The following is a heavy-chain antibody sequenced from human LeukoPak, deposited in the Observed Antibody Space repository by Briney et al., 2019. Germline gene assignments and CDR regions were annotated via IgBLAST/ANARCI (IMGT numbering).Heavy chain of an antibody. D-gene: IGHD6-13*01. J-gene: IGHJ4*02. CDR1: GESFSGYY. V-gene: IGHV4-34*01. CDR2: INHSGST. CDR3: ARGYGSSWYYYFDY. Sequence: SGTLSLTCAVYGESFSGYYWNWIRQPPGKGLEWIGEINHSGSTNYNPSLKSRVTISVDTSKNQFSLNLTSVTAADTAVYYCARGYGSSWYYYFDYWGQGTLVTVSS.